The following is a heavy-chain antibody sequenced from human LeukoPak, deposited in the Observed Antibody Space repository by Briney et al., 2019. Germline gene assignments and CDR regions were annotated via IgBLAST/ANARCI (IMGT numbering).Heavy chain of an antibody. V-gene: IGHV1-69*05. CDR3: ARDNPDILTD. J-gene: IGHJ4*02. Sequence: ASVKVSCKASGGTFSSYAISWVRQAPGQGLEWMGRIIPIFGTANYAQKFQGRVTLTTDESTSTAYMELSSLRSEDTAVYYCARDNPDILTDWGQGTLVTVSS. D-gene: IGHD3-9*01. CDR2: IIPIFGTA. CDR1: GGTFSSYA.